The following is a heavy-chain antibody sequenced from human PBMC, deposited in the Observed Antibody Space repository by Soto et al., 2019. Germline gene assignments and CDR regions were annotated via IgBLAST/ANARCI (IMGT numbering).Heavy chain of an antibody. CDR2: INHSGST. D-gene: IGHD6-6*01. CDR3: ARGLEVAARPSGY. J-gene: IGHJ4*02. Sequence: QVQLQQWGAGLLKPSETLSLTCAVYGGSFSGYYWSWIHQPPGKGLEWIGEINHSGSTNYNPSLKSRVTISVDTSKNQFSLKLSSVTAADTAVYYCARGLEVAARPSGYWGQGTLVTVSS. CDR1: GGSFSGYY. V-gene: IGHV4-34*01.